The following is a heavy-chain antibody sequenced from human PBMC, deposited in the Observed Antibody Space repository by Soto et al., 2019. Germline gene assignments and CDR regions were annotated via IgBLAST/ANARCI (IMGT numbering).Heavy chain of an antibody. Sequence: PGGSLRLSCAASGFTFSSYAMSWVRQAPGKGLEWVSAISGSGGSTYYADSVKGRFTISRDNSKNTLYLQMNSLRTEDTALYYCAKGRYYYDSSGSPEDVFDIWGRGTIVTVSS. D-gene: IGHD3-22*01. J-gene: IGHJ3*02. CDR1: GFTFSSYA. CDR2: ISGSGGST. CDR3: AKGRYYYDSSGSPEDVFDI. V-gene: IGHV3-23*01.